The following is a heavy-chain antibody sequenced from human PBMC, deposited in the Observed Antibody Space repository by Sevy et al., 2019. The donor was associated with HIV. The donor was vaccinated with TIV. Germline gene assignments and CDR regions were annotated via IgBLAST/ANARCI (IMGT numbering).Heavy chain of an antibody. CDR1: GGSMSSGSYY. CDR3: AGGYYDSWTGQIDYYYGLGV. V-gene: IGHV4-61*02. CDR2: IYNSGST. J-gene: IGHJ6*02. Sequence: SETLSLTCTVSGGSMSSGSYYWTWIRQPAGKGLEWLGRIYNSGSTNYNPSLKSRLTMSVDTSKNQFSVKLSSVPATDTAVYYCAGGYYDSWTGQIDYYYGLGVWGQGTTVTVSS. D-gene: IGHD3-3*01.